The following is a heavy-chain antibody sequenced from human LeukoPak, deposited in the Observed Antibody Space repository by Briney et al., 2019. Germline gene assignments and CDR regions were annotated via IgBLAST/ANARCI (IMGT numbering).Heavy chain of an antibody. Sequence: QPGGSLRLSCAASGFTFTSYSMNWVRQAPGKGLEWFSTISGGGGSTYYADSVKGRFTISRDNSKNTLYLQVNSLRAEDTAVYYCAKGGKWDVTPFDYWGQGTLVTVSS. D-gene: IGHD1-26*01. V-gene: IGHV3-23*01. CDR1: GFTFTSYS. CDR2: ISGGGGST. J-gene: IGHJ4*02. CDR3: AKGGKWDVTPFDY.